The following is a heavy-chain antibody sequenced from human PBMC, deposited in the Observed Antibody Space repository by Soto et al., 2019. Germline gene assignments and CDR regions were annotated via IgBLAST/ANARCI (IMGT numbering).Heavy chain of an antibody. CDR3: ARVGPAHYYDSSGYYSPLDY. V-gene: IGHV1-69*13. CDR2: IIPIFGTA. J-gene: IGHJ4*02. D-gene: IGHD3-22*01. CDR1: GGTFSSYA. Sequence: SVKVSCKASGGTFSSYAISWVRQAPGQGLEWMGGIIPIFGTANYAQKFQGRVTITAGESTSTVYMELSSLRSEDTAVYYCARVGPAHYYDSSGYYSPLDYWGKGTLVTVSS.